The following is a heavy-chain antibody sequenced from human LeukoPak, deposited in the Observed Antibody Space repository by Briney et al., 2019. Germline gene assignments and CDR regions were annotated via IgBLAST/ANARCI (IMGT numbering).Heavy chain of an antibody. J-gene: IGHJ6*02. Sequence: SSVKVSCKASGYTFTSYDINWVRQATGQGLEWMGWMNPNSGNTGYAQKFQGWVTMTRDTSISTAYMELSRLRSDDTAVYYCARVVKDRGMDVWGQGTTVTVSS. D-gene: IGHD1-14*01. CDR1: GYTFTSYD. CDR3: ARVVKDRGMDV. V-gene: IGHV1-8*02. CDR2: MNPNSGNT.